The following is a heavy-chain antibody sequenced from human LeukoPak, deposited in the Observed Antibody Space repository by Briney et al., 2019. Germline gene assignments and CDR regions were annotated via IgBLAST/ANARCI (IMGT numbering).Heavy chain of an antibody. D-gene: IGHD2-15*01. Sequence: SETLSLTCTVSGDSVRSSSYFWAWIRQPPGKGLEWIANIYYSGSTYYNPSLKSRVTITLDTSKNQFSLNLTSVTAADTALYYCARETGYCSGGSCFTYYFDYWGQGTLVTVSS. CDR1: GDSVRSSSYF. CDR3: ARETGYCSGGSCFTYYFDY. J-gene: IGHJ4*02. V-gene: IGHV4-39*07. CDR2: IYYSGST.